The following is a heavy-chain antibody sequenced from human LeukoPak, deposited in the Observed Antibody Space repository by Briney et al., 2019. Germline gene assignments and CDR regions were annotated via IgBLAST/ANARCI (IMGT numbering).Heavy chain of an antibody. CDR2: VNLDGDST. CDR1: GFTFSSYW. V-gene: IGHV3-74*01. J-gene: IGHJ4*02. Sequence: GGSLRLSCATSGFTFSSYWIHWVRQAPGKGLVWVSRVNLDGDSTYADSVKGRFTISRDNAKNTLYLQMSSLRADDTAVYYCVIDLGDYNDFWGQGTLVSVSS. CDR3: VIDLGDYNDF. D-gene: IGHD2-15*01.